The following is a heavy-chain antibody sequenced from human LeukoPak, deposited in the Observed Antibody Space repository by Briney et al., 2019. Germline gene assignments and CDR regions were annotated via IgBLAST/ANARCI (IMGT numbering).Heavy chain of an antibody. CDR1: GSTFSSYA. CDR3: AKEYCSGGSCSYYCYYYYGMDV. J-gene: IGHJ6*02. D-gene: IGHD2-15*01. Sequence: GASLRLSCAASGSTFSSYAMSWVRQAPGKGLEWVSAISGSGGSTYYADSVKGRFTISRDNSKNTLYLQMNSLRAEDTAVYYCAKEYCSGGSCSYYCYYYYGMDVWGQGTTVTVSS. CDR2: ISGSGGST. V-gene: IGHV3-23*01.